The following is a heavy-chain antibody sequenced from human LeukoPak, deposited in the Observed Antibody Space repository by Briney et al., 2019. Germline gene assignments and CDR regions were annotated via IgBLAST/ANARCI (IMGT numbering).Heavy chain of an antibody. V-gene: IGHV4-59*12. D-gene: IGHD3-3*01. CDR2: IYYSGST. Sequence: SETLSLTCTVSGGSISSYYWNWIRQPPGKGLEWIGYIYYSGSTNYNPSLKSRVTISVDTSKNQFSLKLSSVTAADTAVYYCARGLGIFGVVIIRGGYYFDYWGQGTLVTVSS. CDR3: ARGLGIFGVVIIRGGYYFDY. J-gene: IGHJ4*02. CDR1: GGSISSYY.